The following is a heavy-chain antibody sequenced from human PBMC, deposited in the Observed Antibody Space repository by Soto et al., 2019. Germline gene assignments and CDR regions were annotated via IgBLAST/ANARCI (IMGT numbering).Heavy chain of an antibody. CDR1: GFTFSSYT. CDR3: ASAAYGDYYFDY. Sequence: AGGSLRLSCTASGFTFSSYTMNWVRQAPGKGLEWVSYISSSSTTIYYADSVKGRFTISRDNAKNSLYLQMNSLRAEDTAVYYCASAAYGDYYFDYWGQGTLVTVSS. J-gene: IGHJ4*02. CDR2: ISSSSTTI. D-gene: IGHD4-17*01. V-gene: IGHV3-48*01.